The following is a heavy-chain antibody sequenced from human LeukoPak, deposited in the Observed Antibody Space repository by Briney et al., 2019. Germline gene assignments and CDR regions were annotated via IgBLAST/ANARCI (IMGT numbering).Heavy chain of an antibody. CDR3: AREGWVFGSSRVDY. Sequence: GASVKVSCKASGYTFTSYGISWVRQAPGQGLEWMGWISAYNGNTNYAQKLQGRVTMTTDASTSTAYMELRSLRSDDTAVYYCAREGWVFGSSRVDYWGQGTLVTVSS. J-gene: IGHJ4*02. CDR1: GYTFTSYG. D-gene: IGHD6-6*01. CDR2: ISAYNGNT. V-gene: IGHV1-18*01.